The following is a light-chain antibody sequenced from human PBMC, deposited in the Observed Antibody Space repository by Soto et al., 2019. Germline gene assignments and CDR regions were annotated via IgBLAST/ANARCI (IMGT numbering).Light chain of an antibody. CDR3: QQNYDSPLT. CDR1: QTISSH. J-gene: IGKJ4*01. Sequence: DIQMTQSPSSLSASVGDRVTIICRASQTISSHLNWYQQKPGKAPKFLISGASSLQSGVPSRFSGSGSGTDFTLTISSLQPEDFATYYCQQNYDSPLTFGGGTKVEIK. CDR2: GAS. V-gene: IGKV1-39*01.